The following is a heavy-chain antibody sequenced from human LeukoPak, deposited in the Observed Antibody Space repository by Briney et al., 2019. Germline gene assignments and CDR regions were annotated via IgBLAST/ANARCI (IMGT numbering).Heavy chain of an antibody. J-gene: IGHJ3*02. V-gene: IGHV3-53*01. CDR3: ARAPSRTDDAFDI. CDR2: IYGGGST. Sequence: GGSLRLSCAASGFTVSSNYMSWVRQAPGKGLEWVSVIYGGGSTYYADSVKGRFTISRDNSKNTLYLQMNSLRAEDTAVYYCARAPSRTDDAFDIWGQGTMVTVSS. CDR1: GFTVSSNY.